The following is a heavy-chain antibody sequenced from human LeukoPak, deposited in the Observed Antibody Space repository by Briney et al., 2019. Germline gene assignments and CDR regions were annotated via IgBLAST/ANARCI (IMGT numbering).Heavy chain of an antibody. CDR1: GFTLSSHA. CDR2: ISGSGGST. Sequence: GGSLRLSCAASGFTLSSHAMSWVRQAPGKGLEGVSAISGSGGSTYYADSVKGRFTISRDNSKNTLYLKMNGLRAEDTAVYYCAKPSVRYSSSWYWYFDYWGQGTLVTVSS. V-gene: IGHV3-23*01. CDR3: AKPSVRYSSSWYWYFDY. D-gene: IGHD6-13*01. J-gene: IGHJ4*02.